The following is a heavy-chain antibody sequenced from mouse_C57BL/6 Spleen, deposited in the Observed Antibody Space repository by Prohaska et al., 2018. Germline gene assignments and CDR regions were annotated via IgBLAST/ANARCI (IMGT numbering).Heavy chain of an antibody. CDR2: IDPSDSDT. CDR3: ARKSGTYAMDY. D-gene: IGHD4-1*01. Sequence: QVQLQQPGAELVNPGASVKLSCKASGYTFTSYWMQGVKQKPGQGLEWIGEIDPSDSDTNYNQKFKGRATLTGDTSYSTAYMQLSSLTSEDSAVYYCARKSGTYAMDYWGQGTSVTVSS. J-gene: IGHJ4*01. CDR1: GYTFTSYW. V-gene: IGHV1-50*01.